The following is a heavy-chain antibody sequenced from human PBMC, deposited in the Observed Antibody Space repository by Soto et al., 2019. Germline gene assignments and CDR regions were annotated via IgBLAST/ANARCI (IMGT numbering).Heavy chain of an antibody. Sequence: TLSLTCAVSGGSISSGGYSWSWIRQPPGKGLEWIGYIYHSGSTYYNPSLKSRVTISVDRSKNQFSLKLSSVTADDTAVYYCVREVGIDVKKYFDPWGQGTQVTVSS. CDR3: VREVGIDVKKYFDP. CDR2: IYHSGST. CDR1: GGSISSGGYS. V-gene: IGHV4-30-2*01. J-gene: IGHJ5*02. D-gene: IGHD2-2*01.